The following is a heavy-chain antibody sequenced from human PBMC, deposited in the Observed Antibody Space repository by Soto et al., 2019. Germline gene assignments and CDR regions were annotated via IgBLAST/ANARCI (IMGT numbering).Heavy chain of an antibody. Sequence: EVQLLESGGGLVQPGGSLRLSCAASGFSFSDYAMSWVRQAPGKGLEWVSGVSGGGGVTNYADSVKGRFTISRDNSKNTVDLQMNGLRAEDTAIYYCAKGRCSGTRCYSDYWGQGTLVTVSS. CDR2: VSGGGGVT. D-gene: IGHD2-15*01. CDR3: AKGRCSGTRCYSDY. CDR1: GFSFSDYA. V-gene: IGHV3-23*01. J-gene: IGHJ4*02.